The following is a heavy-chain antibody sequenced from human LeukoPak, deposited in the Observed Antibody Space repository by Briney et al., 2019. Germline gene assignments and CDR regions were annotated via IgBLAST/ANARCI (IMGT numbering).Heavy chain of an antibody. V-gene: IGHV4-34*01. CDR1: GGSFSGYY. CDR3: ARTPGLSRRYCSGGSCYKYAFDI. CDR2: INHSGST. Sequence: SETLSLTCAVYGGSFSGYYWSWIRQPPGKGPEWIGEINHSGSTNYNPSLKSRVTISVDTSKNQFSLKLSSVTAADTAVYYCARTPGLSRRYCSGGSCYKYAFDIWGQGTMVTVSS. D-gene: IGHD2-15*01. J-gene: IGHJ3*02.